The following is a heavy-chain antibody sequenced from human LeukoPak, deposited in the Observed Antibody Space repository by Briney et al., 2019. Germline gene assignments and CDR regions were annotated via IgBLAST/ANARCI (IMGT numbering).Heavy chain of an antibody. CDR2: IIPIFGTA. CDR1: GGTFSSYA. V-gene: IGHV1-69*13. D-gene: IGHD2-15*01. CDR3: TRIAAADFDY. J-gene: IGHJ4*02. Sequence: ASVKVSCKASGGTFSSYAISWVRQAPGQGLEWMGGIIPIFGTANYAQKFQGRVTITADESTSTAYMELSSLRSEDTAVYYCTRIAAADFDYWGQGTLVTVSS.